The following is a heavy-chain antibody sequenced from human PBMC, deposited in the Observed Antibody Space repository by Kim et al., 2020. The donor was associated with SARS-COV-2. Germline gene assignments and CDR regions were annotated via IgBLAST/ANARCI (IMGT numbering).Heavy chain of an antibody. D-gene: IGHD3-9*01. J-gene: IGHJ4*02. V-gene: IGHV3-23*01. CDR2: ISGSGGST. CDR3: AKGRVNYDILTGYYPFDY. Sequence: GGSLRLSCAASGFTFSSYAMSWVRQAPGKGLEWVSAISGSGGSTYYADSVKGRFTISRDNSKNTLYLQMNSLRAEDTAVYYCAKGRVNYDILTGYYPFDYWGQGTLVTVSS. CDR1: GFTFSSYA.